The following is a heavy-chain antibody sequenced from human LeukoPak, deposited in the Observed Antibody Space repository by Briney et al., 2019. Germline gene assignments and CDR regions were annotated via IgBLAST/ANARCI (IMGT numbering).Heavy chain of an antibody. CDR3: AKGSSYSFGYWYFDL. D-gene: IGHD5-18*01. CDR2: ISWNSGSV. V-gene: IGHV3-9*03. J-gene: IGHJ2*01. CDR1: GFTFDDYA. Sequence: GGSLRLSCAASGFTFDDYAMHWVRQAPGKGLEWVSGISWNSGSVGYADSVKGRFTISRDNAKNSLYLQMNSLRAEDMALYFCAKGSSYSFGYWYFDLWGRSTLVTVSS.